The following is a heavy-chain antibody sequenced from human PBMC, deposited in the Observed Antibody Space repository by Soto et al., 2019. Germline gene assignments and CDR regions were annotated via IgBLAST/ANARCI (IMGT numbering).Heavy chain of an antibody. D-gene: IGHD2-8*02. CDR3: VGGRGRLVGFDY. CDR2: SNDSGTT. J-gene: IGHJ4*02. CDR1: TESFSNYY. V-gene: IGHV4-34*01. Sequence: QVQLQQWGAGLLKPSETLSLTCAVNTESFSNYYWSWIRQPPGKGLEWVGESNDSGTTNYSPSLKGRVTISVDTSKNQFSLKLASVTAADTAIYYCVGGRGRLVGFDYWGQGTLVTVSS.